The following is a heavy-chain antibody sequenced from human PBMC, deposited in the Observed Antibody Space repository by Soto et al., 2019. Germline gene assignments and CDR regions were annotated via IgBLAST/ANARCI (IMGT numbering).Heavy chain of an antibody. CDR3: AKDPYDDGSGSYRGGTYYFDY. D-gene: IGHD3-10*01. CDR1: GFTFSSYG. Sequence: QVQLVESGGGVVQPGRSLRLSCAASGFTFSSYGMHWVRQAPGKGLEWVAVIWYDGSNKYYADSVKGRFTISRDNSKNTLYLQMNSLRAEDTAVYYCAKDPYDDGSGSYRGGTYYFDYWGQGTLVTVSS. J-gene: IGHJ4*02. V-gene: IGHV3-33*06. CDR2: IWYDGSNK.